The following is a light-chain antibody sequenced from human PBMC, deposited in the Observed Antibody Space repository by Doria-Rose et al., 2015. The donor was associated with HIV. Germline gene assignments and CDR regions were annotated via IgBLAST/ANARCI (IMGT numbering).Light chain of an antibody. Sequence: TQSPGTLSLSPGERATLSCRASQSFSSNYLAWYQQKPGQAPSLLIYDGSTRATGITDSVNASGYGTDFTLTINRLEPEDFALYYCHQYGTSWTCGQGTKVEI. CDR1: QSFSSNY. CDR2: DGS. CDR3: HQYGTSWT. J-gene: IGKJ1*01. V-gene: IGKV3-20*01.